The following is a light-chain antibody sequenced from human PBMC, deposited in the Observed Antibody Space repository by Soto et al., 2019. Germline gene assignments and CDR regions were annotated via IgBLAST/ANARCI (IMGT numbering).Light chain of an antibody. Sequence: IVLTQSPATMSLSPCDRATLSCRAGQSISTYLAWYQQKSGQAPRLLIYDASNRATGTPARFSGSGSGTDFTLTISSLEPEDSAVYYCQQRYVWLTFGGGTKVDIK. CDR3: QQRYVWLT. V-gene: IGKV3-11*01. J-gene: IGKJ4*01. CDR1: QSISTY. CDR2: DAS.